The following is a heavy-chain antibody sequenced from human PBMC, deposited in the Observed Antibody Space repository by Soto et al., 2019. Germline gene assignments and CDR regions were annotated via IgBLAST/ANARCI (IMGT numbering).Heavy chain of an antibody. CDR2: IKQDGSEK. V-gene: IGHV3-7*05. CDR1: GFTFSSYW. J-gene: IGHJ5*02. D-gene: IGHD3-10*01. CDR3: ARGDVRYYGSGSSSFDA. Sequence: GGSLRLSCAASGFTFSSYWMSWVRQAPGKGLEWVANIKQDGSEKYYVDSVKGRFTISRDNAKNSLYLQMNSLRAEDTAVYYCARGDVRYYGSGSSSFDAWGQGTQVTVSS.